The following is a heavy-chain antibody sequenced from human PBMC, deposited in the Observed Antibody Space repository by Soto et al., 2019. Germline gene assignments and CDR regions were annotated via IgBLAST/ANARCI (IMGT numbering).Heavy chain of an antibody. CDR3: AKDEAAADTYDYYGMDV. V-gene: IGHV3-30*18. CDR2: ISYDGSNK. CDR1: GFTFSSYG. D-gene: IGHD6-13*01. Sequence: VQLVESGGGVVQPGRSLRLSCAASGFTFSSYGMHWVRQAPGKGREWVAVISYDGSNKYYADSVKGRFTISRDNSKNTLYLQMNSLRAEDTAVYYCAKDEAAADTYDYYGMDVWGQGTTVTVSS. J-gene: IGHJ6*02.